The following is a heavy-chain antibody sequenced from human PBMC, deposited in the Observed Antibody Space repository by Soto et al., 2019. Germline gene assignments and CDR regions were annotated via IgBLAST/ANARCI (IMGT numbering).Heavy chain of an antibody. CDR3: ARDNWNTV. J-gene: IGHJ3*01. D-gene: IGHD1-20*01. CDR2: IHSDGSST. Sequence: GGSLRLSCAASGFTLSNYWMHWVRQAPGKGLVWVSRIHSDGSSTFYADSVKGRFTISRDNAKKMVYLQMNSLRAEDTAVYYCARDNWNTVWGQGTMVTVSS. V-gene: IGHV3-74*01. CDR1: GFTLSNYW.